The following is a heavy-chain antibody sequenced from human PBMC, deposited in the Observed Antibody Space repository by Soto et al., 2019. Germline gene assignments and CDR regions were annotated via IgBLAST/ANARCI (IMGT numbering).Heavy chain of an antibody. J-gene: IGHJ4*02. Sequence: VSGGDLLQPGGSLRLSCAASGFTFSSYNMNWVRQAPGKGLESVSYINSGSSTLYYADSVKGRFTISRDNAKNSLYLQMNSLRAEDTAVYYCARGRGGYYYDSSTYLDYWGQGTLVTVSS. CDR2: INSGSSTL. D-gene: IGHD3-22*01. V-gene: IGHV3-48*01. CDR1: GFTFSSYN. CDR3: ARGRGGYYYDSSTYLDY.